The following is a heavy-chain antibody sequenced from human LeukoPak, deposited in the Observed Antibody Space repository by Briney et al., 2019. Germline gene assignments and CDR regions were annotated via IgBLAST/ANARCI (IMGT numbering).Heavy chain of an antibody. J-gene: IGHJ4*02. CDR2: IYHSGST. V-gene: IGHV4-39*07. CDR1: GGSISSSSYY. D-gene: IGHD6-19*01. CDR3: ARWGAVAGFDY. Sequence: PSETLSLTCSVSGGSISSSSYYWGWIRQPPGKGLEWIGSIYHSGSTYYNPSLKSRVTISVDTSKNQFSLKLSSVTAADTAVYYCARWGAVAGFDYWGQGTLVTVSS.